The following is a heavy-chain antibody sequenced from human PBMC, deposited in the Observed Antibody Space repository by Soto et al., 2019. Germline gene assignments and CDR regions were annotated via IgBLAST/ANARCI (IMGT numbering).Heavy chain of an antibody. J-gene: IGHJ4*02. Sequence: SETLSLTCAVYGGSFSGYYWSWIRQPPGKGLEWIGEINHSGSTNYNPSLKSRVTISVDTSKNQFSLKLSSVTAADTAVYYCARLVRRGEDYWGQGTLVTVSS. CDR2: INHSGST. V-gene: IGHV4-34*01. D-gene: IGHD3-10*01. CDR3: ARLVRRGEDY. CDR1: GGSFSGYY.